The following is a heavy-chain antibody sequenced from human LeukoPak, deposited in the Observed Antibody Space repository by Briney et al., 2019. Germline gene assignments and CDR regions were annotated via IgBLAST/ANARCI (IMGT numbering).Heavy chain of an antibody. CDR3: ARSGATSIAARPFDY. J-gene: IGHJ4*02. CDR2: ISAYNGNT. CDR1: GYTFTGYG. D-gene: IGHD6-6*01. V-gene: IGHV1-18*01. Sequence: VASVKVSCKASGYTFTGYGISWVRQAPGQGLEWMGWISAYNGNTNYAQKLQGRVTMTTDASTSTAYMELRSLRSDDTAVYYCARSGATSIAARPFDYWGQGTLVTVSS.